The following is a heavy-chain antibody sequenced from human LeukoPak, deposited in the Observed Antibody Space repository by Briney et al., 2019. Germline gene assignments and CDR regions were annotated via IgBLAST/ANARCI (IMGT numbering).Heavy chain of an antibody. V-gene: IGHV3-9*01. J-gene: IGHJ3*02. CDR2: ISWNSGSI. D-gene: IGHD3-22*01. Sequence: PGGSLRLPCAASGFTFDDYAMHWVRQAPGKGLEWVSGISWNSGSIGYADSVKGRFTISRDNAKNSLYLQMNSLRAEDTALYYCAKDTNYYDSSGSHAFDIWGQGTMVTVSS. CDR3: AKDTNYYDSSGSHAFDI. CDR1: GFTFDDYA.